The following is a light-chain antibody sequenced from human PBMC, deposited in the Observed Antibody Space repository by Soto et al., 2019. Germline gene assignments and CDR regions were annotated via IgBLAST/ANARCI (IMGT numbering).Light chain of an antibody. CDR2: EVS. V-gene: IGLV2-14*01. J-gene: IGLJ2*01. CDR1: SSDVGGYNY. CDR3: TSYTSRRTLV. Sequence: QSALTQPASVSGSPGQSITISCTGTSSDVGGYNYVSWYQQHPGKAPNLMIYEVSNRPSGVSNRFSGSKSGNTASLTISGLQDEDEADYYCTSYTSRRTLVFGGGTKLTVL.